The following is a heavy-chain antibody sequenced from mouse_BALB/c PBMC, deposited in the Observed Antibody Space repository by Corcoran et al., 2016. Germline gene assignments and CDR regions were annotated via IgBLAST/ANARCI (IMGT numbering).Heavy chain of an antibody. CDR2: ILPGRDST. CDR3: AKFSSSVDY. Sequence: QAQLQQSGAELMKPGASVYIYCKAAGYTFGRYWIEWVKQRPGHGFVWIGEILPGRDSTNYNEKFKGKAPFTTDSSSSTAYMQLNSLTSEDSAVYYCAKFSSSVDYWGQGTTLTVSS. V-gene: IGHV1-9*01. CDR1: GYTFGRYW. D-gene: IGHD6-1*01. J-gene: IGHJ2*01.